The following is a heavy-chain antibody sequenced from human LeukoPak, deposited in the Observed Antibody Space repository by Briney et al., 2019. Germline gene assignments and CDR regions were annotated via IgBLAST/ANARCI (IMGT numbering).Heavy chain of an antibody. CDR2: ISSSGSNI. V-gene: IGHV3-48*04. CDR1: GXTLSPYS. CDR3: ARDGLLRGRARGAFDI. Sequence: GGSLRLSCAASGXTLSPYSMHWVCQAPGKGLEWVSYISSSGSNIYYVDSVKGRFTISRDNAKNSLYLQMNSLRVEDTAVYYCARDGLLRGRARGAFDIWGQGTMVTVSS. J-gene: IGHJ3*02. D-gene: IGHD1-26*01.